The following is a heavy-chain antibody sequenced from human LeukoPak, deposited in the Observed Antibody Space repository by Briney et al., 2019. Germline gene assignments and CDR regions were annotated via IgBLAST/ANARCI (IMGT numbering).Heavy chain of an antibody. V-gene: IGHV3-49*04. J-gene: IGHJ4*02. CDR3: TRGRRATHDY. CDR1: GFTFSDHY. Sequence: GGSLRLSCAASGFTFSDHYMDWVRQAPGKGLEWVGFIRSKAYGGTTEYAASVKGRFTISRDDSKSIAYLQMNSLKTEDTAVYYCTRGRRATHDYWGQGTLVTVSS. CDR2: IRSKAYGGTT. D-gene: IGHD1-26*01.